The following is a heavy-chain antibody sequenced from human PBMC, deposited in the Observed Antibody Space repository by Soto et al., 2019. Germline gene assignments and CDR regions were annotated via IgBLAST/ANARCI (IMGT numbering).Heavy chain of an antibody. V-gene: IGHV3-7*04. CDR1: GFTFSSYW. D-gene: IGHD3-22*01. CDR2: IKQDGSEK. CDR3: ARFYYDSSGYLPTPYDYYYGMNV. Sequence: EVQLVESGGGLVQPVGSLRLSCAASGFTFSSYWMSWVRQAPGKGLEWVANIKQDGSEKYYVDSVKGRFTISRDNAKNSLYLQMTSLRAEDTTVYYCARFYYDSSGYLPTPYDYYYGMNVWGQGTTVTVSS. J-gene: IGHJ6*02.